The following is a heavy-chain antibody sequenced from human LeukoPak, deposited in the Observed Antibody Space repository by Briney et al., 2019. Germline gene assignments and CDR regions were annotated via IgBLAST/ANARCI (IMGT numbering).Heavy chain of an antibody. D-gene: IGHD3-9*01. CDR1: GFTFSSYS. J-gene: IGHJ4*02. V-gene: IGHV3-21*01. Sequence: PGGSLRLSCAASGFTFSSYSMNWVRQAPGKGLEWVSSISSSSSYIYYADSVKGRFTISRDDAKNSLYLQMNSLRAEDTAVYYCARVDILTGGFDYWGQGTLVTVSS. CDR2: ISSSSSYI. CDR3: ARVDILTGGFDY.